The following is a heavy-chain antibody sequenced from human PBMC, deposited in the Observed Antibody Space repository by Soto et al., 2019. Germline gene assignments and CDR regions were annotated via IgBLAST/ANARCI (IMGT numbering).Heavy chain of an antibody. V-gene: IGHV4-59*01. CDR2: MYNTGST. CDR1: GGTISRYY. J-gene: IGHJ6*01. CDR3: ARDLWGYCGTDCYPLDV. D-gene: IGHD2-21*02. Sequence: QVQLQESGPGLVKPSETLSLTCTVSGGTISRYYWSWIRQPPEKGLEWIGYMYNTGSTVYNPSFKSRVTISVDTSKNQFSLKLNSVTAADTAVYYCARDLWGYCGTDCYPLDVW.